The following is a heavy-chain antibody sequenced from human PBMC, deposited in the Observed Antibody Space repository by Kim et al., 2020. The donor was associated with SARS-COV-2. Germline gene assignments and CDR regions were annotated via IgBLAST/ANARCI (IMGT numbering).Heavy chain of an antibody. Sequence: SVKVSCKASGGTFSSYAISWVRQAPGQGLEWMGGIIPIFGTANYAQKFQGRVTITADESTSTAYMELSSLRSEDTAVYYCASVFSGQQLIPAPFDYWGQGTLVTVSS. CDR2: IIPIFGTA. J-gene: IGHJ4*02. CDR3: ASVFSGQQLIPAPFDY. CDR1: GGTFSSYA. D-gene: IGHD6-13*01. V-gene: IGHV1-69*13.